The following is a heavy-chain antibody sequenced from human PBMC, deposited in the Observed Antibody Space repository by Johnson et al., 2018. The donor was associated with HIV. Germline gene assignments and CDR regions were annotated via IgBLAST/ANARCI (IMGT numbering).Heavy chain of an antibody. V-gene: IGHV3-30*02. CDR3: ARDRAFDL. CDR2: IRNDGSNK. J-gene: IGHJ3*01. CDR1: GFTFSSYG. Sequence: QMLLVESGGGVVQPGRSLRLSCVASGFTFSSYGMHWVRQAPGKGLEWVAFIRNDGSNKYYTDSVRGRFTISRDKAKNTVYLQMNSLNVEDMAMYYCARDRAFDLWGPGTMVTVSS.